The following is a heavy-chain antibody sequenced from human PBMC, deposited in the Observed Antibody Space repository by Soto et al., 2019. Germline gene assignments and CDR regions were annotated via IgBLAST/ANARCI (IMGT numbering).Heavy chain of an antibody. V-gene: IGHV1-2*02. CDR2: INPNSGGT. CDR3: ASNALAVAGIGYYYYGMDV. J-gene: IGHJ6*02. CDR1: GYTFTGYY. Sequence: ASVKVSCKASGYTFTGYYMHWVRQAPGQGLEWMGWINPNSGGTNYAQKFQGRVTMTRDTSTSTVYMELSSLRSEDTAVYYCASNALAVAGIGYYYYGMDVWGQGTTVTVSS. D-gene: IGHD6-19*01.